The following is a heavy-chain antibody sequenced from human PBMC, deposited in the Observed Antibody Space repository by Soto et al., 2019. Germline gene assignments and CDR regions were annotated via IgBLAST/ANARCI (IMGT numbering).Heavy chain of an antibody. D-gene: IGHD6-19*01. CDR2: IYNSGST. CDR3: ARKYGIPVAGTFDY. CDR1: GYSVSDSNW. Sequence: SETLSLTCAVSGYSVSDSNWWGWIRQPPGKGLEWMGHIYNSGSTYYKSSLKGRVTMSIDTSKNQFSLRLYSVTAVDTAVYYCARKYGIPVAGTFDYWGQGILVTVSS. J-gene: IGHJ4*02. V-gene: IGHV4-28*01.